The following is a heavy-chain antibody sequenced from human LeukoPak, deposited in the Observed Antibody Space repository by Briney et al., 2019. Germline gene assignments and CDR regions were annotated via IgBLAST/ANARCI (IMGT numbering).Heavy chain of an antibody. D-gene: IGHD3-10*01. J-gene: IGHJ4*02. CDR3: ARAYYYASGSYDY. V-gene: IGHV4-34*01. Sequence: PSETLSLTCAVYGGSFSGYYWSWIRQPPGKGLEWIGEINHSGSTNYNPSLKSRVTISVDTSKSQFSLKLSSVTAADTAVYYCARAYYYASGSYDYWGQGTLVTVSS. CDR1: GGSFSGYY. CDR2: INHSGST.